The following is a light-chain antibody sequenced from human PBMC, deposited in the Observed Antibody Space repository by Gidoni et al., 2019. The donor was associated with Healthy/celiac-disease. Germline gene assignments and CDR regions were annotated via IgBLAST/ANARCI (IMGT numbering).Light chain of an antibody. CDR1: QSVSSSY. CDR3: QQYGSSPLT. J-gene: IGKJ4*01. Sequence: IELTQSPGTLSLSPGERATLPCRASQSVSSSYLAWYQQKPGQAPRLLIYGASSRATGIPDRFSGSGSGTDFTLTISRLEPEDFAVYYCQQYGSSPLTFGGGTKVEIK. CDR2: GAS. V-gene: IGKV3-20*01.